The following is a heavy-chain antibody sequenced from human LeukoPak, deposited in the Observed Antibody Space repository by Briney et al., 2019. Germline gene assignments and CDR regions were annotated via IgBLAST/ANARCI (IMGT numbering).Heavy chain of an antibody. J-gene: IGHJ4*02. Sequence: ASVKVSCKASGGTFSSYAISWVRQAPGQGLEWMGWMNPNSGNTGYAQKFQGRVTMTRNTSISTAYMELSSLRSEDTAVYYCARVPGIAAAGDFDYWGQGTLVTVSS. D-gene: IGHD6-13*01. CDR1: GGTFSSYA. V-gene: IGHV1-8*02. CDR3: ARVPGIAAAGDFDY. CDR2: MNPNSGNT.